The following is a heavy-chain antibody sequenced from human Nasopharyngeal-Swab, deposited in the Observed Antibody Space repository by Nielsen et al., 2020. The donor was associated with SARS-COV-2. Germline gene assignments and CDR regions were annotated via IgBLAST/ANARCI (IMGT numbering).Heavy chain of an antibody. CDR2: ISSSSTYI. V-gene: IGHV3-21*01. D-gene: IGHD3-10*01. CDR3: ARVLLRALGKFGEGYAFDI. CDR1: GFTFNSYA. Sequence: GGSLRLSCAASGFTFNSYAMNWVRQAPGQGLEWGSSISSSSTYIYSAYSAKGRLTISRDNAKNSLYLQMNSLRVEDPAVYYCARVLLRALGKFGEGYAFDIWGQGTMVTVSS. J-gene: IGHJ3*02.